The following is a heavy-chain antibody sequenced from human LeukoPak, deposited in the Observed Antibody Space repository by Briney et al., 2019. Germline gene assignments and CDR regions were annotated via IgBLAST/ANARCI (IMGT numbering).Heavy chain of an antibody. J-gene: IGHJ3*02. Sequence: PGGSLRLSCLASGFTSDAMHWVRQSPGQGLEWVSGINWNSGTIGYANSVKGRFTVSRDNAKNSMYLQMNGLSVEDTALYYCAKSYINYGGNAADAFDIWGQGTMVTVSS. V-gene: IGHV3-9*02. CDR3: AKSYINYGGNAADAFDI. CDR2: INWNSGTI. CDR1: GFTSDA. D-gene: IGHD4-23*01.